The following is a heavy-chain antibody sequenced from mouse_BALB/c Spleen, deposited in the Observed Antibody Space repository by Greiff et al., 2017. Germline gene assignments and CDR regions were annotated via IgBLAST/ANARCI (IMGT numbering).Heavy chain of an antibody. V-gene: IGHV3-2*02. Sequence: EVHLVESGPGLVKPSQSLSLTCTVTGYSITSDYAWNWIRQFPGNKLEWMGYISYSGSTSYNPSLKSRISITRDTSKNQFFLQLNSVTTEDTATYYCARKATKYFDVWGAGTTVTVSS. CDR2: ISYSGST. CDR3: ARKATKYFDV. CDR1: GYSITSDYA. D-gene: IGHD6-1*01. J-gene: IGHJ1*01.